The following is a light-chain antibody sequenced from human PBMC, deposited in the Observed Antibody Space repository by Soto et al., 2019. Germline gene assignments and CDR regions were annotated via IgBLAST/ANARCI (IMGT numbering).Light chain of an antibody. CDR2: EDN. J-gene: IGLJ3*02. CDR3: QSFDSSNQV. CDR1: SGSIASNY. V-gene: IGLV6-57*01. Sequence: NFMLTQPHSVSESPGKTVTISCTRSSGSIASNYVQWYQQRPGSSPTTVIFEDNQRPSGVPDRFSGSIDSSSNSASLTISGLKTEDDAAYYCQSFDSSNQVFGGGTKLTVL.